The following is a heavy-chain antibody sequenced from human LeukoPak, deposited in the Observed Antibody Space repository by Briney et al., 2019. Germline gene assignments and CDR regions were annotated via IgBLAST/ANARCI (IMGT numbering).Heavy chain of an antibody. Sequence: SQTLSLTCTVSGGSISSGSYYWSWIRQPAGKGLEWIGSIYTSGSTNYNPSLKSRVTISVDTSKNQFSLKLSSVTAADTAVYYCAREEGIYDFWTLRGFDPWGQGTLVTVSS. D-gene: IGHD3-3*01. CDR3: AREEGIYDFWTLRGFDP. CDR2: IYTSGST. CDR1: GGSISSGSYY. J-gene: IGHJ5*02. V-gene: IGHV4-61*02.